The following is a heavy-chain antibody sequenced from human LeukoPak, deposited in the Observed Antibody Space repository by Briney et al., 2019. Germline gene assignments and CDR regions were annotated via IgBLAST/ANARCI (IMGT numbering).Heavy chain of an antibody. D-gene: IGHD2-2*01. CDR3: ARGGYCSSTSCTPEPYYYYMDV. J-gene: IGHJ6*03. CDR2: IFFTGNT. V-gene: IGHV4-59*01. CDR1: GGSISSYY. Sequence: SETLSLTCTVSGGSISSYYWSWIRQPPGEGLEWIGYIFFTGNTNYNPSLRSRVTISIDTSKNQFSLKLSSVTAADTAVYYCARGGYCSSTSCTPEPYYYYMDVWGKGTTVTVSS.